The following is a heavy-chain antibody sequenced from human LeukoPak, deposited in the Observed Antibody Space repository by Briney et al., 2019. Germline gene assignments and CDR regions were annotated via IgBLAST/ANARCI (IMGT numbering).Heavy chain of an antibody. CDR1: GGSISSYY. J-gene: IGHJ5*02. V-gene: IGHV4-59*01. CDR2: IYYSGST. D-gene: IGHD2-2*01. Sequence: PSETLSLTCTVSGGSISSYYWSWIRQPPGKGLEWIGYIYYSGSTNYNPSPKSRVTISVDTSKNQFSLKLSSVTAADTAVYYCASVVVPAGRFDPWGQGTLVTISS. CDR3: ASVVVPAGRFDP.